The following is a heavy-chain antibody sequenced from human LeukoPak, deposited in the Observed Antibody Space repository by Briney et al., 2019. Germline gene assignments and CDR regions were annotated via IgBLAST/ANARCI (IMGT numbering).Heavy chain of an antibody. J-gene: IGHJ4*02. CDR2: IPYDGSNT. CDR3: AKLRGATINSWYFNY. Sequence: PGGSLRLSWAASGFSFSSYGMHWVRQARGKGLEWVAVIPYDGSNTYYADSVKGRFTISRDNSKNTLYLQMNSLRAEDTAVYYCAKLRGATINSWYFNYWGQGTLVTVSS. D-gene: IGHD5-12*01. CDR1: GFSFSSYG. V-gene: IGHV3-30*18.